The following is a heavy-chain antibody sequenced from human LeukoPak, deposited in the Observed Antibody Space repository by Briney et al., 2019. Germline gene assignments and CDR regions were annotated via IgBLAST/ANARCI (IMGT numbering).Heavy chain of an antibody. CDR2: INHSGNT. CDR1: GGSFSSYY. J-gene: IGHJ5*02. Sequence: SETLSLTCAVYGGSFSSYYWSWIRQPPGKRLEWIGEINHSGNTNYNPSLKSRVTISVDTSKNQFSLKLNSVTAADTAVYYCASHIQTTVTINTQYNWFDPWGQGTLVTVSS. D-gene: IGHD4-17*01. CDR3: ASHIQTTVTINTQYNWFDP. V-gene: IGHV4-34*01.